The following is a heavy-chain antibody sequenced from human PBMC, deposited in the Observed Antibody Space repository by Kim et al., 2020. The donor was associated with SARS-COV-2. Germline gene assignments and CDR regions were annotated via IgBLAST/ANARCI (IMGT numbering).Heavy chain of an antibody. D-gene: IGHD4-4*01. CDR3: ARDLDYILFDY. J-gene: IGHJ4*02. V-gene: IGHV3-74*01. CDR2: INDDGSDT. Sequence: GGSLRLSCAASGFTFSDFNMHWVCQAPGKGLIWVSRINDDGSDTRYADFAKGRFTISRDNAKNTLNLQMHSLRAEDTAVYYCARDLDYILFDYWGQGALVTVSS. CDR1: GFTFSDFN.